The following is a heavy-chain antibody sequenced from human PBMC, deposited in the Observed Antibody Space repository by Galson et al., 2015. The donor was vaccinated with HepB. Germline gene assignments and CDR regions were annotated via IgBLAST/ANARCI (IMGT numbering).Heavy chain of an antibody. Sequence: SLRLSCAASGFTFSSYAMSWVRQAPGQGLEWVSAISGSGGSTYYADSVKGRFTISRDNSKNTLYLQMNSLRAEDTAVYYCAKDTDPSLLWFGELLLRWFDPWGQGTLVTVSS. J-gene: IGHJ5*02. CDR2: ISGSGGST. CDR3: AKDTDPSLLWFGELLLRWFDP. CDR1: GFTFSSYA. D-gene: IGHD3-10*01. V-gene: IGHV3-23*01.